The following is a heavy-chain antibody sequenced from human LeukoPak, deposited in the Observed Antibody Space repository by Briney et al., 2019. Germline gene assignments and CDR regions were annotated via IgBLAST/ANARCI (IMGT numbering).Heavy chain of an antibody. Sequence: PSETLSLTCTVSGASISSSYYNWIRQPPGKGLEWIGNIYNSGTTDYNPSLKSRVTISLDTSKNQISLNLSSVTAADTAVYYCARDKGPYWYFDLWGRGTLVTVSS. V-gene: IGHV4-59*01. CDR2: IYNSGTT. J-gene: IGHJ2*01. CDR1: GASISSSY. CDR3: ARDKGPYWYFDL.